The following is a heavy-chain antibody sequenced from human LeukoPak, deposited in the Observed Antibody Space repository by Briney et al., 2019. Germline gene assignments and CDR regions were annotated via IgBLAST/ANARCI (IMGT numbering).Heavy chain of an antibody. Sequence: SETLSLTCTVSGGSLITSNYFWAWVRQPPGKGLEWIGTFYYAGTTSYNPSLKSRVSIFVDTSKNQFSLTLNSVTAADTAVYFCARESFSRGGHWGQETLVIVSS. V-gene: IGHV4-39*07. D-gene: IGHD3-10*01. CDR3: ARESFSRGGH. J-gene: IGHJ4*02. CDR2: FYYAGTT. CDR1: GGSLITSNYF.